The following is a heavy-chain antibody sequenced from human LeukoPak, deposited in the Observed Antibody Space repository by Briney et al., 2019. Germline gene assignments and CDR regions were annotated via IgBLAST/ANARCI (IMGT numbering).Heavy chain of an antibody. D-gene: IGHD4-11*01. CDR2: ISWDSGNV. CDR1: GFTFDDYA. V-gene: IGHV3-9*01. CDR3: VKDMGYNSKGDLGYFDY. J-gene: IGHJ4*02. Sequence: GRSLRLSCAASGFTFDDYAMHWVRQSPGKGPEWVSSISWDSGNVGYADSVKGRFTISRDNVKNSLYLQMSSLRTEDTAFYYCVKDMGYNSKGDLGYFDYRGQGTLVTVSS.